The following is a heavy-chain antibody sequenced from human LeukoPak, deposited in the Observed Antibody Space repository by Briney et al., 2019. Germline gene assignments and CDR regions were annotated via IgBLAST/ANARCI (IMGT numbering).Heavy chain of an antibody. D-gene: IGHD6-13*01. Sequence: GESLKISCEGSGYTFTNYWIGWVRQMPGKGLEWMGIIHPSDFDTRYSPSFQGQVTISADKSISTAFLQWSSLKASDTAMYYCARHKQQLGLDAFDIWGQGTMVTVSS. CDR1: GYTFTNYW. CDR2: IHPSDFDT. V-gene: IGHV5-51*01. CDR3: ARHKQQLGLDAFDI. J-gene: IGHJ3*02.